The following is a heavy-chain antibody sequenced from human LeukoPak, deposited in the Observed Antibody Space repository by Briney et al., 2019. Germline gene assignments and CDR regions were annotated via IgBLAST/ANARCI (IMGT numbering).Heavy chain of an antibody. V-gene: IGHV4-39*01. CDR1: GGSISSSSYY. CDR3: ARHIYSGSYPTIDY. J-gene: IGHJ4*02. Sequence: PSETLSLTCTVSGGSISSSSYYWGWTRQPPGKGLEWIGSIYYSGSTYYNPSLKSRVTISVDTSKNQFSLELSSVTAADTAVYYCARHIYSGSYPTIDYWGQGTLVTVSS. CDR2: IYYSGST. D-gene: IGHD1-26*01.